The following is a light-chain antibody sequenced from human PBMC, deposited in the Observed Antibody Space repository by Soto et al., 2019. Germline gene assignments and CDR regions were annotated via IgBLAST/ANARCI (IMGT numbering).Light chain of an antibody. J-gene: IGKJ4*01. Sequence: DIQLTLSPSFLSASVGDRVTITCRASQGISSDFAWYQVKPGKVPKLLMYTAATLQSGVPSRFSGGGSGTEITLTISSLQPEDSATYYCQQANRYPLTFGGGTKVEIK. V-gene: IGKV1-9*01. CDR3: QQANRYPLT. CDR2: TAA. CDR1: QGISSD.